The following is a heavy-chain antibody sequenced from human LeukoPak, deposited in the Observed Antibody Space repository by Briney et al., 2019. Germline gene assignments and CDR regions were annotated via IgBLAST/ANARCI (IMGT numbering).Heavy chain of an antibody. Sequence: SETLSLTCAVSGGYISSNNWWNWVRQPPGKGLEWIGEIFHSGSTNYTPSLKSRVTISIDKSKNQFSLKLSSVTAADTAVYYCARGSGYYSFWGQGTLVTVSS. J-gene: IGHJ4*02. V-gene: IGHV4-4*02. D-gene: IGHD3-22*01. CDR2: IFHSGST. CDR3: ARGSGYYSF. CDR1: GGYISSNNW.